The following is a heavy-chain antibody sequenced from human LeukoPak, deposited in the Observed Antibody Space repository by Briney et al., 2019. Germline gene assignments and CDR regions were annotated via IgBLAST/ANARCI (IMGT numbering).Heavy chain of an antibody. CDR1: GFTFSSYA. J-gene: IGHJ4*02. D-gene: IGHD4-17*01. CDR2: ISSNGGST. CDR3: ARNGQRMTTVTTGYVY. V-gene: IGHV3-64*01. Sequence: PGGSLRLSCAASGFTFSSYAMHWVRQAPGKGPEYVSAISSNGGSTYYANSVKGRFTISRDNSKNTLYLQMGSLRAEDMAVYYCARNGQRMTTVTTGYVYWGQGTLVTVSS.